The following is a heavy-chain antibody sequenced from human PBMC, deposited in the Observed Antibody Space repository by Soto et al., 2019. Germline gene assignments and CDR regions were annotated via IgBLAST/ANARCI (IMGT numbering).Heavy chain of an antibody. CDR2: IWYDGSNK. V-gene: IGHV3-33*01. CDR3: ARDRSSGWDADGMDV. CDR1: GFTFSSYG. J-gene: IGHJ6*02. D-gene: IGHD6-19*01. Sequence: QVQLVESGGGVVQPGRSLRLSCAASGFTFSSYGMHWVRQAPGKGLEWVAVIWYDGSNKYYADSVKGRFTISRDNSKNPLYLQMNSLRAEDTAVYYCARDRSSGWDADGMDVWGQGTTVTVSS.